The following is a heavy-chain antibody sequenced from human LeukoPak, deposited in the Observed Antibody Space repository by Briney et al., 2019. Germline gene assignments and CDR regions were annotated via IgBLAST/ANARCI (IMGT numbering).Heavy chain of an antibody. J-gene: IGHJ4*02. CDR2: ISSSSSYI. Sequence: AGGSLRLSCAASGFTFSSYSMNWVRQAPGKGLEWVSSISSSSSYIYYADSVKGRFTISRDNAKNSLYLQMNSLRAEDTAVYYCARARYCSAGSCYKDYWAQGTLVTVSS. CDR1: GFTFSSYS. CDR3: ARARYCSAGSCYKDY. V-gene: IGHV3-21*01. D-gene: IGHD2-15*01.